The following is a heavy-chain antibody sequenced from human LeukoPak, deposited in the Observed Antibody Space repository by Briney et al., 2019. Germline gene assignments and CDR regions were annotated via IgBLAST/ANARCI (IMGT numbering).Heavy chain of an antibody. CDR1: GFAFNVFG. CDR3: VRDKESRYFDS. CDR2: TGRVGNDI. J-gene: IGHJ4*02. Sequence: GGSLRLSCAASGFAFNVFGMHWVRQVPGKGLEWMVVTGRVGNDIRYADSVEGRFTVSRDNLKNTLYLQMNSLRAEDTAVYYCVRDKESRYFDSWGQGTLVTVSS. D-gene: IGHD3-9*01. V-gene: IGHV3-30*12.